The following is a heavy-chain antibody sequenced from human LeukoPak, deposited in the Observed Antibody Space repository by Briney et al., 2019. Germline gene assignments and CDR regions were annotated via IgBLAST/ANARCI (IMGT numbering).Heavy chain of an antibody. Sequence: SETLSLTCTVSGGSISSGGYYWSWIRQHPGKGLEWIGYIYYSGSTYYNPSLKSRVTISVGTSKNQFSLKLSSVTAADTAVYYCARDGTMNWFDPWGQGTLVTVSS. D-gene: IGHD3-10*01. CDR2: IYYSGST. CDR1: GGSISSGGYY. V-gene: IGHV4-31*03. J-gene: IGHJ5*02. CDR3: ARDGTMNWFDP.